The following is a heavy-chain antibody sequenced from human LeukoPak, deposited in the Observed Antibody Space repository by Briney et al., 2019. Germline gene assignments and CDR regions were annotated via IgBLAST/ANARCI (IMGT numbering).Heavy chain of an antibody. Sequence: GGSLRLSCTACGFSFGNSWMTWVRQVPGKGLEWVANIKQDGIEKYYVDSMKGRSTISRDNAKNSLYLQMNSLRVEDTAVYYCARGGGSARYGNAFDIWGQGTLVTVSS. CDR1: GFSFGNSW. J-gene: IGHJ3*02. CDR2: IKQDGIEK. CDR3: ARGGGSARYGNAFDI. V-gene: IGHV3-7*01. D-gene: IGHD6-19*01.